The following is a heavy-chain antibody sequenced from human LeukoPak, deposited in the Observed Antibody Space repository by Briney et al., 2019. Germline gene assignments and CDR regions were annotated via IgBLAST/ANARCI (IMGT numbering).Heavy chain of an antibody. Sequence: SVKVSCKASGYTFTSYYMHWVRQAPGQGLEWMGGIIPIFGTANYAQKFQGRVTITADESTSTAYMELSSLRSEDTAVYYCATQGDWGQGTLVTVSS. J-gene: IGHJ4*02. CDR2: IIPIFGTA. CDR1: GYTFTSYY. CDR3: ATQGD. V-gene: IGHV1-69*13.